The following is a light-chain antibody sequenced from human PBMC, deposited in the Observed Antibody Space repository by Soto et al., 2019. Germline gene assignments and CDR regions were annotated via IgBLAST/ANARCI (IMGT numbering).Light chain of an antibody. V-gene: IGKV3D-20*02. CDR1: QSVSSSY. Sequence: IVLTHSPATLSLSPRERAPLSCRSSQSVSSSYLAWYQQKPGQAPRLLIYDASTRATGIPGRFSGGLSGTEFTLTISSLEPEDFAVYYCQQRSNWPWKFGQGTKVDIK. CDR3: QQRSNWPWK. CDR2: DAS. J-gene: IGKJ1*01.